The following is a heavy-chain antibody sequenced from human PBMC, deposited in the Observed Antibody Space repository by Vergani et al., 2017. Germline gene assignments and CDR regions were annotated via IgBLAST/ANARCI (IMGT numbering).Heavy chain of an antibody. CDR2: IYHSGSP. J-gene: IGHJ6*02. V-gene: IGHV4-4*03. Sequence: QVQLQESGPGLVKPPGTLSLTCAVSGGSISSSNWWSWVRQPPGKGLQWIGEIYHSGSPNYNPSLKSRVTISVDKSKNQFSLKLSSVTAADTAVYYCVRALKLRYSPFGDYYYYGMDVWGQGTTVTVSS. D-gene: IGHD3-9*01. CDR3: VRALKLRYSPFGDYYYYGMDV. CDR1: GGSISSSNW.